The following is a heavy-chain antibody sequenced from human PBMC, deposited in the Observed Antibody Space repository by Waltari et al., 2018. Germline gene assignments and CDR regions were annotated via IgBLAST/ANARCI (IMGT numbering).Heavy chain of an antibody. CDR3: ARRADYGLDFDS. V-gene: IGHV4-39*01. D-gene: IGHD4-17*01. J-gene: IGHJ4*02. Sequence: QLQLQASGPRLVKPSETLSLTCTVSGGSIDRGSSYWGWIRQAPGQGLEWIGNIYHNGRTYYNPSLESRVNMSVETSNNQFSLLLKSVTAADTALYYCARRADYGLDFDSWGQGTLVAVSS. CDR2: IYHNGRT. CDR1: GGSIDRGSSY.